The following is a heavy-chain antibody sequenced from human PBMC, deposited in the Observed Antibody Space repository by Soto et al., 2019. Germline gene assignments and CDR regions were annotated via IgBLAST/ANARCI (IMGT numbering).Heavy chain of an antibody. CDR3: ARDRRPSIYSGLAV. V-gene: IGHV3-23*01. CDR2: IDGSSATT. D-gene: IGHD2-2*01. CDR1: GFTFSDYA. J-gene: IGHJ6*02. Sequence: PGGSLRLSCAASGFTFSDYAMRWVRQAPGKGLEWVSAIDGSSATTNYADSVKGRFTISRDNSKNTLFLHMSGLRAEDTAVYYCARDRRPSIYSGLAVWGQGTTVTVSS.